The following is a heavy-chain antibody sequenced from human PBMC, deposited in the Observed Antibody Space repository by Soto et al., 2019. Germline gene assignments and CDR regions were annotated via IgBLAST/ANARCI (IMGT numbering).Heavy chain of an antibody. CDR2: ISSSGSTI. CDR3: ARDGVGFGSPLSPFPDYYMDV. J-gene: IGHJ6*03. Sequence: GGSLRLSCAASGFTFSSYEMNWVRQAPGKGLEWVSYISSSGSTIYYADSVKGRFTISRDNAKNSLYLQMNSLRAEDTAVYYCARDGVGFGSPLSPFPDYYMDVWGKGTTVTVSS. V-gene: IGHV3-48*03. D-gene: IGHD2-15*01. CDR1: GFTFSSYE.